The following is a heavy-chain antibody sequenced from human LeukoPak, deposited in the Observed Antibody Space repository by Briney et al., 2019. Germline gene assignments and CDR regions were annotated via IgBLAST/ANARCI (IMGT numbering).Heavy chain of an antibody. V-gene: IGHV3-30*03. J-gene: IGHJ4*02. CDR2: ISYDGSNK. Sequence: GRSLRLSCAASGFTFSSYGMHWVRQAPGKGLEWVAVISYDGSNKYYADSVKGRFTISRDNSKNTLYLQMNSLRAEDTAVYYCARENSDGGYFDYWGQGTLVTVSS. D-gene: IGHD2-15*01. CDR3: ARENSDGGYFDY. CDR1: GFTFSSYG.